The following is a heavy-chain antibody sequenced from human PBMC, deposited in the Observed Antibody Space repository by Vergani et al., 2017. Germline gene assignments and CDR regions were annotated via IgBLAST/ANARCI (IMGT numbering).Heavy chain of an antibody. V-gene: IGHV5-51*01. J-gene: IGHJ6*03. CDR3: ARVTTTYYYYMDV. CDR1: GYSFTNYW. Sequence: EVQLVQSGAEVKKPGESLKISCKGSGYSFTNYWVAWVRQMPWKGLEWMGLIYPGDSDTRYSPSFQGQVTISVDKSISTAYLQWSSLKASETAMYYCARVTTTYYYYMDVWGKGTTVTVSS. D-gene: IGHD4-11*01. CDR2: IYPGDSDT.